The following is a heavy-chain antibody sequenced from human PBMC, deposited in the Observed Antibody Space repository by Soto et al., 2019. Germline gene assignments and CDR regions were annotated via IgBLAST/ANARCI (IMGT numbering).Heavy chain of an antibody. CDR1: GDSITNDY. CDR2: VHYSGST. CDR3: ARDAYYYDNGGQEGHAFEI. Sequence: QVQLQESGPGLVKPSETLSLTCIVSGDSITNDYWSWIRQPPGKGLEWIGYVHYSGSTNYNPSFASRVLMSVDTSGNQFSLRLSSVTAADTAVYFCARDAYYYDNGGQEGHAFEIWGQGTMVTVSS. V-gene: IGHV4-59*01. D-gene: IGHD3-22*01. J-gene: IGHJ3*02.